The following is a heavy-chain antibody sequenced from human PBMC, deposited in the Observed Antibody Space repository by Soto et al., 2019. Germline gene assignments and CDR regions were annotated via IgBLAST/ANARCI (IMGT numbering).Heavy chain of an antibody. CDR2: ISYDGSNK. CDR3: ARDGGFSYGFDYYFDY. J-gene: IGHJ4*02. CDR1: GFTFSSYA. Sequence: GGSLRLSCAASGFTFSSYAVHWVRQAPGKGLEWVAVISYDGSNKYYADSVKGRFTISRDNSKNTQYLQMNSLGAEDTAVYYCARDGGFSYGFDYYFDYWGQGTLVTVSS. V-gene: IGHV3-30-3*01. D-gene: IGHD5-18*01.